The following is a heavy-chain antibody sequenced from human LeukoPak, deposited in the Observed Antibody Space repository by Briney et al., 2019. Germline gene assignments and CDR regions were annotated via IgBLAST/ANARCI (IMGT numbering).Heavy chain of an antibody. CDR3: AKDSRYRSGYELYFGDAFDI. J-gene: IGHJ3*02. V-gene: IGHV3-30*18. CDR2: ISYDGSNK. Sequence: GRSLRLSCAASGFTFSSYGMHWVRQAPGKGLEWVAVISYDGSNKYYADSVKGRFTISRDKSKNTLYLQMNSLRAEDTAVYYCAKDSRYRSGYELYFGDAFDIWGQGTMVTVSS. CDR1: GFTFSSYG. D-gene: IGHD6-19*01.